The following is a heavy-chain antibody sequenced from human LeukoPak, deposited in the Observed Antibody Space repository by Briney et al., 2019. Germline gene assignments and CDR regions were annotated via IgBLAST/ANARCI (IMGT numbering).Heavy chain of an antibody. J-gene: IGHJ3*02. D-gene: IGHD6-19*01. Sequence: PGGSLRLPCAASGFTFSSYSMNWVRQAPEKGLEWVSSISSSSSYIYYADSVKGRFTISRDNAKNSLYLQMNSLRAEDTAVYYCASSSRPNDAFDIWGQGTMVTVSS. CDR3: ASSSRPNDAFDI. V-gene: IGHV3-21*01. CDR2: ISSSSSYI. CDR1: GFTFSSYS.